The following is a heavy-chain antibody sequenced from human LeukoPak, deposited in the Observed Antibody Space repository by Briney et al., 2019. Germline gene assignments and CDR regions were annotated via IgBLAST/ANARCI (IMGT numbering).Heavy chain of an antibody. D-gene: IGHD3-22*01. CDR1: GGSFSGYY. V-gene: IGHV4-34*01. J-gene: IGHJ4*02. CDR2: INHSGST. CDR3: ARHTLDYYDSSGYLRKGGFDY. Sequence: PSETLSLTCAVYGGSFSGYYWSWIRQPPGKGLEWIGEINHSGSTNYNPSLKSRVTISVDTSKNQFSLKLSSVTAADTAVYYCARHTLDYYDSSGYLRKGGFDYGGQETLVPVSS.